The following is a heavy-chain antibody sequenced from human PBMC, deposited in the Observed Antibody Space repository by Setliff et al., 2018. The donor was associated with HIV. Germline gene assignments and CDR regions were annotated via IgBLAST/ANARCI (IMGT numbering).Heavy chain of an antibody. CDR3: ARHARSITMTTDWYFDL. CDR2: IYYSGST. J-gene: IGHJ2*01. D-gene: IGHD3-22*01. V-gene: IGHV4-59*08. CDR1: GGSISSYY. Sequence: PSETLSLTCTVPGGSISSYYWSWIRQPPGKGLEWIGYIYYSGSTNYNPSLKSRVTISVDTSKHQFSLKLSSVTAADTAVYYCARHARSITMTTDWYFDLWGRGTLVTVSS.